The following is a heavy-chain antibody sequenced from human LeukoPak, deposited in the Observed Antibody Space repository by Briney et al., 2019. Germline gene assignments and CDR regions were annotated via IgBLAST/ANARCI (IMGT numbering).Heavy chain of an antibody. Sequence: PGGSLRLSCAASGFSLSGYWMSWVRQAPGKGLEWVARLHADGNEKYYVDSVKGRFTVSRDNAKNSLYLQMNSLRVEDTAMYYCASPSSSSWYPLGYWGQGTLVTVSS. D-gene: IGHD6-13*01. CDR3: ASPSSSSWYPLGY. V-gene: IGHV3-7*03. J-gene: IGHJ4*02. CDR2: LHADGNEK. CDR1: GFSLSGYW.